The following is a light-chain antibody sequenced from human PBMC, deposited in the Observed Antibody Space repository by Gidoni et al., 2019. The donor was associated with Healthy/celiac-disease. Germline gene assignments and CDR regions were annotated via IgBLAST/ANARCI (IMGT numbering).Light chain of an antibody. Sequence: EIVLTQSPATLSLSPWERATLSCGASQSVSSSYLAWYQQKPGLAPRLLIYDASSRATGIPDRFSGSGSGTDFTLTISRLEAEDFEVYYCQKYGSSPLTFGGGTKVEIK. CDR2: DAS. J-gene: IGKJ4*01. CDR1: QSVSSSY. CDR3: QKYGSSPLT. V-gene: IGKV3D-20*01.